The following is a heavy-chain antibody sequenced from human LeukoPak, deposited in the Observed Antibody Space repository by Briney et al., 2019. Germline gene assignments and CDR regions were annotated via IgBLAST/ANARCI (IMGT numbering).Heavy chain of an antibody. J-gene: IGHJ5*02. Sequence: GASVKVSCKASGYTFTSYYMHWVRQAPGQGLEWMGIINPSGGSTSYAQKFQGRVTMTRDASTSTVYMELSSLRSEDTAVYYCARADWGHWFDPWGQGTLVTVSS. D-gene: IGHD7-27*01. CDR3: ARADWGHWFDP. V-gene: IGHV1-46*01. CDR2: INPSGGST. CDR1: GYTFTSYY.